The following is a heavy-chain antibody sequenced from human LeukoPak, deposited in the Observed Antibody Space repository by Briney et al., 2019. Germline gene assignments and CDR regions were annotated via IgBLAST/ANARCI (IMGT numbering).Heavy chain of an antibody. CDR1: GYTFTSYG. V-gene: IGHV1-18*01. CDR2: ISAYNGNT. Sequence: ASVKVSCKASGYTFTSYGISWVRQAPGQGLEWMGWISAYNGNTNYAQKLQGRVTMTTDTSTSTAYMELRSLRPDDTAVYYCARDRPLSTVVREFDYWGQGTLVTVSS. CDR3: ARDRPLSTVVREFDY. J-gene: IGHJ4*02. D-gene: IGHD4-23*01.